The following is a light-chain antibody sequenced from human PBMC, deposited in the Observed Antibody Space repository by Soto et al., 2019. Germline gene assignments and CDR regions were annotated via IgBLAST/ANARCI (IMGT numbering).Light chain of an antibody. CDR2: WAS. J-gene: IGKJ3*01. Sequence: DIHMTQSPATLSASVGDRVTITCRASQSISTWLAWYQQKPGKAPKLLIYWASSLESGVPSRFSGSGSGTEFTLTISSLQPDDFATYYCQHYTTYSGTFGPVTKVDIK. V-gene: IGKV1-5*03. CDR3: QHYTTYSGT. CDR1: QSISTW.